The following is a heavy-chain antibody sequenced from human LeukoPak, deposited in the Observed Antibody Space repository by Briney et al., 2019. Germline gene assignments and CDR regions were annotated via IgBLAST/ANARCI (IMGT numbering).Heavy chain of an antibody. CDR3: AREVATIGFYFDY. D-gene: IGHD5-12*01. Sequence: PGGSLRLPCAASGFTFSSYAMHWVRQAPGKGLEWVAVISYDGSNKYYADSVKGRFTISRDNSKNTLYLQMNSLRAEDTAVYYCAREVATIGFYFDYWGQGTLVTVSS. V-gene: IGHV3-30-3*01. J-gene: IGHJ4*02. CDR2: ISYDGSNK. CDR1: GFTFSSYA.